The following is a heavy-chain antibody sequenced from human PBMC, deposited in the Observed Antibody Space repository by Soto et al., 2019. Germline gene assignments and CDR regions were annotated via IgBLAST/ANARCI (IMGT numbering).Heavy chain of an antibody. CDR3: ARGVSAGVDY. J-gene: IGHJ4*02. CDR2: MQPSTGRT. Sequence: EASVKVSCKASGYSFTSLDINWVRQTAGQGLEWMGWMQPSTGRTGYAQKFQGRVTITRDTSINTAYMELTTLTSDDTAFYYCARGVSAGVDYWGQGTLVTVSS. D-gene: IGHD1-26*01. CDR1: GYSFTSLD. V-gene: IGHV1-8*01.